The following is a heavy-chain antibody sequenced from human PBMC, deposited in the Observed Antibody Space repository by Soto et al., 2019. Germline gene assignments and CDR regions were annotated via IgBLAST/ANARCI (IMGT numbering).Heavy chain of an antibody. CDR1: GYTLSNNYG. CDR3: ARDRQNYGSLDY. J-gene: IGHJ4*02. V-gene: IGHV1-18*01. D-gene: IGHD4-17*01. Sequence: AASVKVSCKASGYTLSNNYGISWVRQAPGQGLEWMGWINSYNGVTNNARKFQDRVTLTTDASTTTAYMELRSLRSDDTAIYYCARDRQNYGSLDYWGQGTLVTVSS. CDR2: INSYNGVT.